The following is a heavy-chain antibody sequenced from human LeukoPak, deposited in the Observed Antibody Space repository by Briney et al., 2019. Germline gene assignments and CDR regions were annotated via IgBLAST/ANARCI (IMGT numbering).Heavy chain of an antibody. Sequence: PGGSLRLSCAASGFTVSSYWMHWVRQAPGKGLVWVSRIKSDGSSTTYADSVKGRFTISRDNAKNTLYLQMNSLRAEDTAVYYCAREDVITFGGVTGRVFDIWGQGTMVTVSS. CDR2: IKSDGSST. D-gene: IGHD3-16*01. CDR3: AREDVITFGGVTGRVFDI. J-gene: IGHJ3*02. V-gene: IGHV3-74*01. CDR1: GFTVSSYW.